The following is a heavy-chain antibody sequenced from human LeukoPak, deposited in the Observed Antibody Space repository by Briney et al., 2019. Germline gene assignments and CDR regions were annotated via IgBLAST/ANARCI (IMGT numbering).Heavy chain of an antibody. CDR2: IHHRAGA. V-gene: IGHV4-34*01. J-gene: IGHJ6*02. D-gene: IGHD2-21*02. CDR3: ARGPVRDDGLTGISYYFGLDV. Sequence: SETPSLTCAVYGGSFTDYYWSWIRHLPGKGLEWIGEIHHRAGANYNPPLWGRVTISADTSKNQFSLHLTSVTAADTATFYCARGPVRDDGLTGISYYFGLDVWGHGTTVTVFS. CDR1: GGSFTDYY.